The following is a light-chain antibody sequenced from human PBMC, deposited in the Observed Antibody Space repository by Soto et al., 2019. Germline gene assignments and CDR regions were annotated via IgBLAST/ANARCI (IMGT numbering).Light chain of an antibody. CDR3: QQYYEFPLT. V-gene: IGKV1-8*01. CDR2: VAS. Sequence: AIRMTQSPSSLSASPGDRVTITCRASQDISSYLAWYQQKPGKAPNLLIYVASTLQSGVPSRFSGSGSGTDFTLTISRLQSEDFANYYCQQYYEFPLTFGGGTKVQIK. J-gene: IGKJ4*01. CDR1: QDISSY.